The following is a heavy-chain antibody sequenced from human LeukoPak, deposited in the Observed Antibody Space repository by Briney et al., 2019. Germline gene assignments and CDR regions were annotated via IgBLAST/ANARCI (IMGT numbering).Heavy chain of an antibody. J-gene: IGHJ4*02. Sequence: GGSLRLSCVASGFPFSSYEMNWVRQAPGMGLEWVSYISGSGSSVYYADSVKGRFTISRDNAKNSLYLQMNSLRAEDTAVYYCARGHNDYWGQGTLVTVSS. CDR1: GFPFSSYE. CDR3: ARGHNDY. CDR2: ISGSGSSV. V-gene: IGHV3-48*03.